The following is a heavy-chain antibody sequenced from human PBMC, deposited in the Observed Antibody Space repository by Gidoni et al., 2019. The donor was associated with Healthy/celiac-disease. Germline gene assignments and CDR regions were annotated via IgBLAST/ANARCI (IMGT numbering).Heavy chain of an antibody. V-gene: IGHV3-73*02. J-gene: IGHJ6*03. Sequence: EVQLVESGGGLVQSGGSLKLSCAASGFTFRGSAMHCIRQASGKGLEWVGRIRSKANSYATAYAASVKGRFTISRDDSKNTAYLQMNSLKTEDTAVYYCTRNRAIALSQTGYMDVWGKGTTVTVSS. D-gene: IGHD6-13*01. CDR2: IRSKANSYAT. CDR3: TRNRAIALSQTGYMDV. CDR1: GFTFRGSA.